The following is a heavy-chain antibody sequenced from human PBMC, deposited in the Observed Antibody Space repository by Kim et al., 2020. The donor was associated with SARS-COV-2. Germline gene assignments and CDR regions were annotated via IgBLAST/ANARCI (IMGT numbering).Heavy chain of an antibody. CDR1: GFTFSSYA. Sequence: GGSLRLSCAASGFTFSSYAMSWVRQAPGKGLEWVSAISGSGGSTYYADSVKGRFTISRDNSKNTLYLQMNSLRAEDTAVYYCATYDCWSGYYYPEGRYNWFDPWGQGTLVTVSS. CDR2: ISGSGGST. D-gene: IGHD3-3*01. V-gene: IGHV3-23*01. J-gene: IGHJ5*02. CDR3: ATYDCWSGYYYPEGRYNWFDP.